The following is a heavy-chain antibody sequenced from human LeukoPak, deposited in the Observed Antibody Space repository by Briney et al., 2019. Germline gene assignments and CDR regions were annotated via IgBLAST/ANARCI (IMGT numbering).Heavy chain of an antibody. CDR2: ISGSGVNT. V-gene: IGHV3-23*01. Sequence: GGSLRLSCAASGITFSSYGMSWVRQAPGKGLEWVSGISGSGVNTYYADSVKGRFTISRDNAKNSLYLQMNSLRAEDTAVYYCAREGYYGSGLYYYYYMDVWGKGTTVTVSS. CDR1: GITFSSYG. D-gene: IGHD3-10*01. J-gene: IGHJ6*03. CDR3: AREGYYGSGLYYYYYMDV.